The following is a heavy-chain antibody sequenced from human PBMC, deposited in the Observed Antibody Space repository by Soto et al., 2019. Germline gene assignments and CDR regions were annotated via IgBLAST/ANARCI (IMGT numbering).Heavy chain of an antibody. CDR3: ATATYCSGGSCYPPPNYFDY. J-gene: IGHJ4*02. CDR1: GGSLSSSNW. D-gene: IGHD2-15*01. Sequence: SETLSLTCAVPGGSLSSSNWWSWVRQPPGKGLEWIGEIYHSGSTNYNPSLKSRVTISVDKSKNQFSLKLSSVTAADTAVYYCATATYCSGGSCYPPPNYFDYWGQRTLVTVS. CDR2: IYHSGST. V-gene: IGHV4-4*02.